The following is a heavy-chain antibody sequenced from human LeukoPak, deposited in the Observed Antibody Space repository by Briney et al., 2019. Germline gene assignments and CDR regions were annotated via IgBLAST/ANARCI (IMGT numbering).Heavy chain of an antibody. J-gene: IGHJ4*02. D-gene: IGHD4-17*01. V-gene: IGHV4-59*01. CDR1: GGSISSYY. Sequence: SETLSLTCTVSGGSISSYYWSWIRQPPGKGLEWIGYIYDSGSTSYNPSLKSRVTISVDTSKNQFSLKMSSVTAADTAVYYCARGRLRARLDYWGQGTLVTVSS. CDR2: IYDSGST. CDR3: ARGRLRARLDY.